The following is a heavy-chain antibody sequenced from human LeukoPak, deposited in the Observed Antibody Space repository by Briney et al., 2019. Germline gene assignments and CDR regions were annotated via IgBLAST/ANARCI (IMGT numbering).Heavy chain of an antibody. CDR3: AKGVGATAIGY. Sequence: PGGSLRLSCAASGFTFDDYAMHWVRQAPGKGLEWVSGISWNSGSIGYADSVKGRFTISRDNAKNSLYLQMNSLRVEDTAFYYCAKGVGATAIGYWGQGTLVTVSS. CDR2: ISWNSGSI. CDR1: GFTFDDYA. V-gene: IGHV3-9*01. D-gene: IGHD1-26*01. J-gene: IGHJ4*02.